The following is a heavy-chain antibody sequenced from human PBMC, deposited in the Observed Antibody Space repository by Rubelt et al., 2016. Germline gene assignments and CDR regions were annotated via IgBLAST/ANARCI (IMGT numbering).Heavy chain of an antibody. CDR3: VRTGSVGRVVDY. D-gene: IGHD3-10*01. Sequence: QLQLQESGPGLVKPSETLSLTCTVSGGSISSSSYYWGWIRQPPGKGLEWIGSIYYSGSTYYNPSLKSRVTISVDTSKNQSSRRLSFVTAADTAVYYCVRTGSVGRVVDYWGQGTLVTVSS. CDR2: IYYSGST. J-gene: IGHJ4*02. V-gene: IGHV4-39*01. CDR1: GGSISSSSYY.